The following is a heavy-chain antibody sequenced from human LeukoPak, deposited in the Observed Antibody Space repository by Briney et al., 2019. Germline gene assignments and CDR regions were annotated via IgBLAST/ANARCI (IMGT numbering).Heavy chain of an antibody. D-gene: IGHD4-17*01. CDR3: ASLRGIATVTTSDYYYYGMDV. Sequence: ASVKVSCKASGYTFTSYDINWVRQATGQGLEWMGWMNPNSGNTGYAQKFQGRVTMTRNTSISTAYMELSSLRSEDTAVYYCASLRGIATVTTSDYYYYGMDVWGQGTTVTVSS. CDR1: GYTFTSYD. CDR2: MNPNSGNT. V-gene: IGHV1-8*01. J-gene: IGHJ6*02.